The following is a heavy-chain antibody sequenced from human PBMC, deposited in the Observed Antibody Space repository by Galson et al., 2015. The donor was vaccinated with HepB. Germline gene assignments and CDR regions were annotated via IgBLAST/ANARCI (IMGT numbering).Heavy chain of an antibody. CDR2: ISGNSHTI. D-gene: IGHD2-2*01. J-gene: IGHJ4*02. Sequence: SLRLSCAASGFTFSSYSMNWVRQAPGKGLEWVSYISGNSHTIYYAASVKGRFTISRDNAKNSLFLQVNSLRVEDTAVYYCARGRRYTSSTSCYDYWGQGTLVTVSS. CDR3: ARGRRYTSSTSCYDY. CDR1: GFTFSSYS. V-gene: IGHV3-48*01.